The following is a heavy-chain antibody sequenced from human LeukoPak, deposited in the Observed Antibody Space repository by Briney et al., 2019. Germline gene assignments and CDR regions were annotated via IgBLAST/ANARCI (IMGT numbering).Heavy chain of an antibody. J-gene: IGHJ4*02. CDR2: ISAYNGNT. Sequence: ASVKVSCKASGYTFTSYGISWVRQAPGQGLEWMGLISAYNGNTNYAQKIQGRVTMTTDTSTSTAYMELRSLRSDDTAVYYCARGGCSGGSCYSPDYWGQGTLVTVSS. CDR3: ARGGCSGGSCYSPDY. CDR1: GYTFTSYG. V-gene: IGHV1-18*01. D-gene: IGHD2-15*01.